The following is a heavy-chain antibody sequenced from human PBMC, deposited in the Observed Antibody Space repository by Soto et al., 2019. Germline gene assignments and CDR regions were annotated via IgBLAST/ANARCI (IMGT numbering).Heavy chain of an antibody. V-gene: IGHV1-46*01. Sequence: QVQLMQSGAEVKKPGASVKVSCKASGDTFTDYYIHWVRQAPGQGLEWMGTVNPSGGHTTYAQHCLGRVTMPRDSSTSTPYMELTSLTSDDTAIYYCARGGHVVVVTAALDYWGQGTLVTVSS. CDR2: VNPSGGHT. CDR3: ARGGHVVVVTAALDY. CDR1: GDTFTDYY. D-gene: IGHD2-21*02. J-gene: IGHJ4*02.